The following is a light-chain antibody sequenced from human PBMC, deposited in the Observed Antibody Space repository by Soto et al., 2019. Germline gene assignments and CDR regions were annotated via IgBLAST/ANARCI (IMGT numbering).Light chain of an antibody. CDR1: QRISSW. V-gene: IGKV1-5*03. Sequence: DIQMTQSPSTLSASVEDRVTIACRARQRISSWLAWYQQKPGKAPKLLIYKASSLESGVPSRFSRSGSGTEFTLPLSSLQPDDVATYYFQQYNSYPWTFGQGTKVEIK. CDR3: QQYNSYPWT. J-gene: IGKJ1*01. CDR2: KAS.